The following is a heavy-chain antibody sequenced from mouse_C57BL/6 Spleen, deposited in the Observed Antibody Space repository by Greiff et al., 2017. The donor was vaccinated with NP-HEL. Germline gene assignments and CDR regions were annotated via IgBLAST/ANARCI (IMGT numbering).Heavy chain of an antibody. Sequence: VQLQHSGPELVKPGASVKIPCKASGYTFTDYNMDWVKQSHGKSLEWIGDINPNNGGTIYNQKFKGKATLTVDKSSSTAYMELRSLTSEDTAVYYCARRTTVVGYYAMDYWGQGTSVTVSS. CDR3: ARRTTVVGYYAMDY. D-gene: IGHD1-1*01. J-gene: IGHJ4*01. CDR1: GYTFTDYN. V-gene: IGHV1-18*01. CDR2: INPNNGGT.